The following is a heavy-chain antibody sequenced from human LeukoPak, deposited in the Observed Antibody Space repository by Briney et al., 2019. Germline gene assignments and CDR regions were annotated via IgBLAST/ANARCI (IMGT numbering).Heavy chain of an antibody. CDR3: ARNRLDSSGYKSDYYYMDV. CDR2: IYPGDSDT. J-gene: IGHJ6*03. V-gene: IGHV5-51*01. CDR1: GSSFTSYW. Sequence: RGESLQISCKGSGSSFTSYWIGWVRQMPGEGLERMGIIYPGDSDTRYSPSFQGQVTLSADKSISTAYLQWSSLKASDTAMYYCARNRLDSSGYKSDYYYMDVWGKGTTVTVSS. D-gene: IGHD3-22*01.